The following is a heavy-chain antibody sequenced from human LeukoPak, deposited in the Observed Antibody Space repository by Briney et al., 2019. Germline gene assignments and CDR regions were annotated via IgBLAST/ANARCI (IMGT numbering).Heavy chain of an antibody. CDR1: GYTFTSYY. Sequence: ASVKVSCKASGYTFTSYYMHWVRQAPGQGLEWMGIINPSGGSTSYAQKFQGRVTMTRDMSTSTVYMELSSLRSEDTAVYYCARAYCSGGSCYWGHDAFYIWGQGTMVTVSS. J-gene: IGHJ3*02. D-gene: IGHD2-15*01. CDR2: INPSGGST. V-gene: IGHV1-46*01. CDR3: ARAYCSGGSCYWGHDAFYI.